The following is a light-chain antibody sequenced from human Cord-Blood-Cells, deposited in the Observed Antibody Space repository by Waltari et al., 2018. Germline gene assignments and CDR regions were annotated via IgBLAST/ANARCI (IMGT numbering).Light chain of an antibody. V-gene: IGKV3-20*01. CDR1: QSVSSSY. Sequence: EIVLTQSPGTLSLSPGERATLSCRASQSVSSSYLAWYQQKPGQAPRPLIYGASSRATGIPDRFSGSGSGTDFTLTISRLEPEDFAVYYCQQYGSPPQTFGGGTKVEIK. CDR3: QQYGSPPQT. J-gene: IGKJ4*01. CDR2: GAS.